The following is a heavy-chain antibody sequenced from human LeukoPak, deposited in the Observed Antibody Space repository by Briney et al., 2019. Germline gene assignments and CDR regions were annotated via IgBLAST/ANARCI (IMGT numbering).Heavy chain of an antibody. J-gene: IGHJ3*02. D-gene: IGHD3-22*01. Sequence: SETLSLTCGVYGGSFSGYYWSWLRQPPGKGLEWIGEINHSGSTNYNSSLKSRVTISVDTSKNQFSLKLSSVTAADTAVYYCARHVVVNGYYYPDAFDIWGQGTMVTVSS. CDR3: ARHVVVNGYYYPDAFDI. V-gene: IGHV4-34*01. CDR1: GGSFSGYY. CDR2: INHSGST.